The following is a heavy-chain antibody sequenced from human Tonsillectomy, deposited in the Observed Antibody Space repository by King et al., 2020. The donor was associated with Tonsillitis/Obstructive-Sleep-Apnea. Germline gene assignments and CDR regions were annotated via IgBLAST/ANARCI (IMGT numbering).Heavy chain of an antibody. CDR2: IWYDGSNE. D-gene: IGHD1-26*01. V-gene: IGHV3-33*01. J-gene: IGHJ4*02. CDR1: GFTFSSYG. Sequence: QLVQSGGGVVQPGRSLRLSCAASGFTFSSYGMHWGRQAPGKGLEWVAVIWYDGSNEYYVESVKGRFTISRDNSKNTLYLQMNSLRAEDTAVYYCAREWSGGSWYFDYWGQGILVTVSS. CDR3: AREWSGGSWYFDY.